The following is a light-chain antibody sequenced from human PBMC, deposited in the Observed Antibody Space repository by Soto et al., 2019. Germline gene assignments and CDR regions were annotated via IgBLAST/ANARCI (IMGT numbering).Light chain of an antibody. CDR1: RNDIGAYDY. J-gene: IGLJ3*02. V-gene: IGLV2-14*03. CDR2: DVN. CDR3: SAYKNANTLT. Sequence: QSALTQPASVSGSPGQSVTISCPGTRNDIGAYDYVSWYQQVPGKAPKLLIFDVNYRPSEISRQFAGSRAGNSATLTISALDPADEADYYCSAYKNANTLTFGGGTNLTVL.